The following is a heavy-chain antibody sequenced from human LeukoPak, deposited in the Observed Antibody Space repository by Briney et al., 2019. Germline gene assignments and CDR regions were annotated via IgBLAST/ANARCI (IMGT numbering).Heavy chain of an antibody. CDR1: GGSVSSGSYY. J-gene: IGHJ4*02. Sequence: ASETLPLTCTVSGGSVSSGSYYWNWIRQPPGKGLEWIGYIYYSGSTNYNPSLKSRVTISVDTSKNQFSLKLSSVTAADTAVYYCARVAAGYGYRVFDYWGQGTLVTVPS. CDR2: IYYSGST. D-gene: IGHD5-18*01. V-gene: IGHV4-61*01. CDR3: ARVAAGYGYRVFDY.